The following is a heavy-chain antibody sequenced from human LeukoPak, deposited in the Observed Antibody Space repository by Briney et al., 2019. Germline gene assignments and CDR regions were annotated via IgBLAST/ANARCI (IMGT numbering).Heavy chain of an antibody. J-gene: IGHJ5*02. CDR3: ARGPFGNCGGGPCHFRDIDNWYDP. Sequence: ASVKVSCKASGYTFTTYDINWVRQAAGQGFEWMGWMNPKSGDAGYADKFQGRVAITRDTSINTVYLELSALTSDDTAVYYCARGPFGNCGGGPCHFRDIDNWYDPWGQGTLVTVSS. V-gene: IGHV1-8*03. D-gene: IGHD2-21*01. CDR1: GYTFTTYD. CDR2: MNPKSGDA.